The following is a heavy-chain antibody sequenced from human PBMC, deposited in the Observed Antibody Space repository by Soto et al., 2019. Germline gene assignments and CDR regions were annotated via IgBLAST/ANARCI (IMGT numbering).Heavy chain of an antibody. Sequence: ASVKVSCKASGYTFTGYYIHWVRQAPGQGLEWMGWINPNNGGTIYARKFQGRVTLTRDTSISTAYMELSRLISDDTAVYFCARDYESSSYHFDYWGQGTLVTVSS. CDR2: INPNNGGT. D-gene: IGHD6-6*01. J-gene: IGHJ4*02. V-gene: IGHV1-2*02. CDR1: GYTFTGYY. CDR3: ARDYESSSYHFDY.